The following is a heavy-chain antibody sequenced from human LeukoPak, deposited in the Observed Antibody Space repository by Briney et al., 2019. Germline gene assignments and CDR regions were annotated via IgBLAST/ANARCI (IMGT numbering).Heavy chain of an antibody. V-gene: IGHV1-8*02. D-gene: IGHD6-19*01. J-gene: IGHJ6*02. CDR1: GGTFSSYA. Sequence: ASVKVSCKASGGTFSSYAINWVRQATGQGLEWMGWMNPNSGNTGYAQKFQGRVTMTRNTSISTAYMELSSLRSEDTAVYYCASRYSSGSALNYWYYYYGMDVWGQGTTVTVSS. CDR2: MNPNSGNT. CDR3: ASRYSSGSALNYWYYYYGMDV.